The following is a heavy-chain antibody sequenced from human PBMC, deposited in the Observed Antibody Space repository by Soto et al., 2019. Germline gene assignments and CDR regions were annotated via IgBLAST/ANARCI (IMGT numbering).Heavy chain of an antibody. J-gene: IGHJ4*02. CDR3: AKDGGPVYCNSPGCSAKHFDY. V-gene: IGHV3-30*18. D-gene: IGHD2-2*01. CDR1: GFTFSNYG. CDR2: ISYYGDNE. Sequence: QVQLVESGGGVVQPGRSLRLSCAASGFTFSNYGMHWVRQAPGKGLEWVAIISYYGDNEYYADSVRGRLTISRDNSKNTLYLQTSSLRHEDTAVYYCAKDGGPVYCNSPGCSAKHFDYWGQGTLVTVSS.